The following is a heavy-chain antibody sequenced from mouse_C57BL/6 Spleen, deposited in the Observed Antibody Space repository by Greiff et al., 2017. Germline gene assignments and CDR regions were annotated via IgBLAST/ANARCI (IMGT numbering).Heavy chain of an antibody. J-gene: IGHJ1*03. CDR2: ISDGGSYT. D-gene: IGHD1-1*01. Sequence: EVKLQESGGGLVKPGGSLKLSCAASGFTFSSYAMSWVRQTPEKRLEWVATISDGGSYTYYPDNVKGRFTISRDNAKNNLYLQMSHLKSEDTAMYYCASQTTVVAPRYVDVWGTGTTVTVSS. CDR3: ASQTTVVAPRYVDV. V-gene: IGHV5-4*03. CDR1: GFTFSSYA.